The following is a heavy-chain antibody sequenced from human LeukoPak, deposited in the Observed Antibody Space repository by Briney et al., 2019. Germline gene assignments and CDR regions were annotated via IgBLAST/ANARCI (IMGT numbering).Heavy chain of an antibody. CDR2: IYYSGST. D-gene: IGHD6-19*01. Sequence: SETPSLTCTVSGGSISSYYWSWIRQPPGKGLEWIGYIYYSGSTNYNPSLKSRVTISVDTSKNQFSLKLSSVTAADTAVYYCARALKGSGSLNWFDPWGQGTLVTVSS. CDR1: GGSISSYY. J-gene: IGHJ5*02. CDR3: ARALKGSGSLNWFDP. V-gene: IGHV4-59*08.